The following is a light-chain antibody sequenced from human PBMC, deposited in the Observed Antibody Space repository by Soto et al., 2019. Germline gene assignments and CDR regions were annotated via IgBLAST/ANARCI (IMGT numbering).Light chain of an antibody. J-gene: IGKJ1*01. Sequence: DIQMTQSPSSLSASVGDRVTITCRVSQSIRNYLNWYQQKPGKAPKLLIYAASTLQNWVPSRFSGSGSGTDFTLTITTLRPEDFATYYCQPSYSTAWTFGQGNKVEIK. V-gene: IGKV1-39*01. CDR1: QSIRNY. CDR2: AAS. CDR3: QPSYSTAWT.